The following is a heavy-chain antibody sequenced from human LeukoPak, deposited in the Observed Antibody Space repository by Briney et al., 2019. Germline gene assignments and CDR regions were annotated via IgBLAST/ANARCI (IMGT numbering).Heavy chain of an antibody. D-gene: IGHD2-2*01. J-gene: IGHJ4*02. CDR2: ISYDGSNK. V-gene: IGHV3-30-3*01. CDR3: ASVYPWDY. CDR1: GFTFSSYA. Sequence: GGSLRLSCAASGFTFSSYAMHWVRQAPGKGLEWVAVISYDGSNKYYADSVKGRFTISRDNSENTLYLQMNSLRAEDTAVYYCASVYPWDYWGQGTLVTVSS.